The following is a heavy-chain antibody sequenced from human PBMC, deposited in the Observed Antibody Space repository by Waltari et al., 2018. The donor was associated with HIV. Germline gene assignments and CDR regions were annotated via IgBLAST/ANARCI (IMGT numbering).Heavy chain of an antibody. D-gene: IGHD3-22*01. J-gene: IGHJ4*02. CDR2: INQDASEK. CDR1: GFTFSTYW. Sequence: EVQLVESGGGLVQPGGSLRLSCAASGFTFSTYWMSWVRQAPGKGLEWVANINQDASEKYYVDSVKGRFTISRDNVKNSLYLQMNSLRAEDTAVYYCARDDSSTWYRGQFDYWGQATLVTVSS. CDR3: ARDDSSTWYRGQFDY. V-gene: IGHV3-7*01.